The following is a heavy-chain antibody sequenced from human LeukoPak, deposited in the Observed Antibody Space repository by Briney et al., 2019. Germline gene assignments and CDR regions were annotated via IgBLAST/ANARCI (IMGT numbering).Heavy chain of an antibody. V-gene: IGHV1-3*01. Sequence: ASVKVSCKASGYTFTCYAMHWVRQAPGQRLEWMGWINAGNGNTKYSQKFQGRVTITRDTSASTAYMELSSLRSEDTAVYYCARRDSSGWYVFDYWGQGTLVTVSS. CDR2: INAGNGNT. CDR1: GYTFTCYA. D-gene: IGHD6-19*01. J-gene: IGHJ4*02. CDR3: ARRDSSGWYVFDY.